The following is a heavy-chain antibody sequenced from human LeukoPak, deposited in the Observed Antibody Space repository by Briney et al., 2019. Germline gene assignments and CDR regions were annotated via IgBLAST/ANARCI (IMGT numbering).Heavy chain of an antibody. CDR3: ARVNVAAEDAFDI. CDR2: IYSGGST. D-gene: IGHD6-19*01. V-gene: IGHV3-53*04. CDR1: GFTFRNYG. Sequence: GGSLRLSCAASGFTFRNYGMHWVRQAPGKGLEWVSVIYSGGSTCYADSVKGRFTISRHNSKNTLYLQMNSLRAEDTAVYYCARVNVAAEDAFDIWGQGTMVTVSS. J-gene: IGHJ3*02.